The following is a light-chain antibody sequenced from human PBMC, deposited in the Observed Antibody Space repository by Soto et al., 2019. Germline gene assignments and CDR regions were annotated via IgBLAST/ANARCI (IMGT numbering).Light chain of an antibody. Sequence: LQMTQSPSTLSASVGDTVTMTCRASQSINSGLAWYQQKPGRAPKLLIYKASSLESGVPSRFSGSGYGTEFTLTISSLLPEDFATYYSQQYNYLWTFGQGTKVEIK. CDR1: QSINSG. CDR3: QQYNYLWT. V-gene: IGKV1-5*03. J-gene: IGKJ1*01. CDR2: KAS.